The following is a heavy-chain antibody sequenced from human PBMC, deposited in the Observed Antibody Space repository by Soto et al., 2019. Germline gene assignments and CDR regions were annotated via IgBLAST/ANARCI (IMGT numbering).Heavy chain of an antibody. Sequence: PSEALSLTCAVYGGSFSGYYWSWIRQPPGKGLEWIGEINHSGSTNYNPSLKSRVTISVDTSKNQFSLKLSSVTAADTAVYYCARDGYDILTGYYDYYGMDAWGQGTTVTVSS. D-gene: IGHD3-9*01. CDR1: GGSFSGYY. CDR3: ARDGYDILTGYYDYYGMDA. V-gene: IGHV4-34*01. CDR2: INHSGST. J-gene: IGHJ6*02.